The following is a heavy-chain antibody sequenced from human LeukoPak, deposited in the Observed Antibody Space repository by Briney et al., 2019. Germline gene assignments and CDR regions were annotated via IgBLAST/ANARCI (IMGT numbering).Heavy chain of an antibody. J-gene: IGHJ6*02. CDR1: GGAFSSYA. CDR3: ARRHCSSTSCPGPLYYYGMDV. CDR2: IIPIFGTA. V-gene: IGHV1-69*01. D-gene: IGHD2-2*01. Sequence: SVKVSCKASGGAFSSYAISWVRQAPGQGLEWMGGIIPIFGTANYAQKFQGRVTITADESTSTAYMELSSLRSEDTAVYYCARRHCSSTSCPGPLYYYGMDVWGQGTTVTVSS.